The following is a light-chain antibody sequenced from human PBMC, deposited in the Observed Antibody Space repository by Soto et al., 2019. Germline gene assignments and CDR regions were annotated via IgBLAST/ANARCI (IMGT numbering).Light chain of an antibody. Sequence: EVVMTQSPATLSVSPGERATLSCRASQSVRSNLAWYQQKPGQAPRLLIYETSTRTTGIPARFSGSGSGTEFTLTISSLQSEDFGIYYCQQYNNWITFGQGTRLEIK. J-gene: IGKJ5*01. V-gene: IGKV3-15*01. CDR3: QQYNNWIT. CDR1: QSVRSN. CDR2: ETS.